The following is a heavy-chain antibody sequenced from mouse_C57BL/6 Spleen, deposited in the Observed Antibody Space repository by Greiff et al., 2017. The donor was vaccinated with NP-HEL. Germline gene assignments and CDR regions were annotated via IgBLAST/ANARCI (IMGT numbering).Heavy chain of an antibody. V-gene: IGHV1-22*01. CDR2: INPNNGGT. CDR3: ARWDDGYFLFAY. D-gene: IGHD2-3*01. J-gene: IGHJ3*01. Sequence: VQLKESGPELVKPGASVKMSCKASGYTFTDYNMHWVKQSHGKSLEWIGYINPNNGGTSYNQKFKGKATLTVNKSSSTAYMELRSLTSEDSAVYYCARWDDGYFLFAYWGQGTLVTVSA. CDR1: GYTFTDYN.